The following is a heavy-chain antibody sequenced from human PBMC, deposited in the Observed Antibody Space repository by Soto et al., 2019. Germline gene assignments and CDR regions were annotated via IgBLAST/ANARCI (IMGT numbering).Heavy chain of an antibody. Sequence: SETLSLTCSVSGRSISEINAYWGWIRQTPGEGLEWIGTIHHTGSTYYNPSLKSRVIISLDTSKNQFSLKLSSVTAADTALYYCARPEGGYGSGYSWFDPWGQGTRVTVSS. V-gene: IGHV4-39*01. D-gene: IGHD5-12*01. J-gene: IGHJ5*02. CDR3: ARPEGGYGSGYSWFDP. CDR1: GRSISEINAY. CDR2: IHHTGST.